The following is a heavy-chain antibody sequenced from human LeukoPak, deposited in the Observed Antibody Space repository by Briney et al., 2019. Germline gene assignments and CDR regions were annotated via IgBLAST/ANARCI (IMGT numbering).Heavy chain of an antibody. D-gene: IGHD1-26*01. J-gene: IGHJ4*02. CDR3: ARDPYSGSYHFDY. Sequence: ASVKVSCKASGGTFSSYAISWVRQAPGQGLEWMGWINPNSGGTNYAQKFQGRVTMTRDTSISTAYMELSRLRSDDTAVYYCARDPYSGSYHFDYWGQGTLVTVSS. V-gene: IGHV1-2*02. CDR1: GGTFSSYA. CDR2: INPNSGGT.